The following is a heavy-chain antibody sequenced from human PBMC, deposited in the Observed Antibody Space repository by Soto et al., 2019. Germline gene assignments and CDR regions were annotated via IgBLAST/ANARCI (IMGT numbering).Heavy chain of an antibody. D-gene: IGHD3-22*01. J-gene: IGHJ4*02. V-gene: IGHV4-59*01. Sequence: SETLSLTCTVSGGSISGYYWSWLRQPPGKGLEWIGYIYSIGSTNYNPSLKSRVTISVDTSKNQFSLKLSSVTAADTAVYYCARARGYYDSSGYYPYYFDYWGQGTLVTVSS. CDR3: ARARGYYDSSGYYPYYFDY. CDR1: GGSISGYY. CDR2: IYSIGST.